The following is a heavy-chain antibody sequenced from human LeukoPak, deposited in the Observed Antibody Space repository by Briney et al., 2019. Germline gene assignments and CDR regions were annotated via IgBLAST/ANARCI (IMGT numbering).Heavy chain of an antibody. Sequence: PSETLSLTCTVSGGSISSYYWSWIRQPPGKGLEWIGYIYYSGSTNYNPSLKSRVTISVDTSKNQFSLKLSSVTAADTAVYYCASGTQQLGFDYWGQGTLVTVSS. D-gene: IGHD6-13*01. J-gene: IGHJ4*02. CDR3: ASGTQQLGFDY. V-gene: IGHV4-59*01. CDR1: GGSISSYY. CDR2: IYYSGST.